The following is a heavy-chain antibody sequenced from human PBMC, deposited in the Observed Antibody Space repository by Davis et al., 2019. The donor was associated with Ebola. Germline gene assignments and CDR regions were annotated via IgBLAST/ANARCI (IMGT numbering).Heavy chain of an antibody. CDR2: IYYSGST. V-gene: IGHV4-31*03. CDR1: GGSISSGGYY. J-gene: IGHJ3*02. Sequence: SETLSLTCTVSGGSISSGGYYWSWIRQHPGKGLEWTGSIYYSGSTYYTPSLKSRVTIAVDTSKNQFSLKLSSVTAADTAVYYCARDSLPLGYDILTGYAFDIWGQGTMVTVSS. CDR3: ARDSLPLGYDILTGYAFDI. D-gene: IGHD3-9*01.